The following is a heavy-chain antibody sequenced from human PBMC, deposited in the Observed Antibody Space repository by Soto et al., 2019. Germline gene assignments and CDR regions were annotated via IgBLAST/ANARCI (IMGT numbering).Heavy chain of an antibody. V-gene: IGHV4-34*01. D-gene: IGHD2-8*02. CDR1: GGSFSGYY. J-gene: IGHJ4*02. Sequence: PSETLSLTCAVYGGSFSGYYWTWIRQPPGTGLEWIGEINHSGSTNYNPSLNSRVTISVDTSKNQFSLKLTSLTAADTAVYYCARDKITGLFDYWGQGTLVTVSS. CDR2: INHSGST. CDR3: ARDKITGLFDY.